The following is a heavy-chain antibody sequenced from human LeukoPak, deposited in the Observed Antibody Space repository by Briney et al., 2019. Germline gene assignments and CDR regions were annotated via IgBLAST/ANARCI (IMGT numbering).Heavy chain of an antibody. Sequence: GGSLRLSCATSGFSLSRNGMHWVRQAPGQGLEWVAFILSDGSYEYYADSVKGRFTISRDTSRNTLFLQMNSLRTEDTAVYYCAKDSSYSYGYSAYYMDVWGKGTTVTVSS. J-gene: IGHJ6*03. V-gene: IGHV3-30*02. CDR2: ILSDGSYE. CDR3: AKDSSYSYGYSAYYMDV. D-gene: IGHD5-18*01. CDR1: GFSLSRNG.